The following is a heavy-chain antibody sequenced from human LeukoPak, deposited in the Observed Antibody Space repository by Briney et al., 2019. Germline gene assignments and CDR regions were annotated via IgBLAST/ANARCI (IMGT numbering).Heavy chain of an antibody. CDR1: GFTFSSYG. Sequence: PGRSLRLSCAASGFTFSSYGMHWVRQAPGKGLEWVAVIWYDGRNKYYADSVKGRFTISRDNSKNTLYLQMNNLRAEDTAVYYCAREIQTAMVTNYYYGMDVWGQGTTVTVSS. D-gene: IGHD5-18*01. CDR3: AREIQTAMVTNYYYGMDV. CDR2: IWYDGRNK. V-gene: IGHV3-33*01. J-gene: IGHJ6*02.